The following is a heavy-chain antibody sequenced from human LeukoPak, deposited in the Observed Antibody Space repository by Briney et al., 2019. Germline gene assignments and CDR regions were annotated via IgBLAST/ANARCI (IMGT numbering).Heavy chain of an antibody. CDR1: GYPFTSYA. D-gene: IGHD6-13*01. J-gene: IGHJ4*02. Sequence: GESLKVSCKASGYPFTSYAMHWVRQAPGQRLEWMGWINAGNGNTKYSQKFQGRVTITRDTSASTAYMELSSLRSEDTAVYYCARDPVAPIAAAGTMGDYWGQGTLVTVSS. CDR2: INAGNGNT. V-gene: IGHV1-3*01. CDR3: ARDPVAPIAAAGTMGDY.